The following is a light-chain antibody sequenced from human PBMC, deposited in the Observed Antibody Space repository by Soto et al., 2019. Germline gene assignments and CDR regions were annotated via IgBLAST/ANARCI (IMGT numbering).Light chain of an antibody. CDR1: QSVSSSY. J-gene: IGKJ5*01. V-gene: IGKV3-20*01. Sequence: EIVLTQSPGTLSLSPGERATLSCRASQSVSSSYLAWYQQKPGQAPRLLIYGASSRATGIPDRFSGSGSGTDFTLTISRLEPEYFAVYYCQQYGSPITLGPGTRLEIK. CDR2: GAS. CDR3: QQYGSPIT.